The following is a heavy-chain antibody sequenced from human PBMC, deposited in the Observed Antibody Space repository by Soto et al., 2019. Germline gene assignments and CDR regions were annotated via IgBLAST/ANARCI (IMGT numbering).Heavy chain of an antibody. CDR3: ARDRVVVVVAAPGY. D-gene: IGHD2-15*01. CDR2: ISYDGSNK. V-gene: IGHV3-30-3*01. Sequence: XGSLRLSCAASGFTFSSYAMHWVRQAPGKGLEWVAVISYDGSNKYYADSVKGRFTISRDNSKNTLYLQMNSLRAEDTAVYYCARDRVVVVVAAPGYWGQGTLVTVSS. J-gene: IGHJ4*02. CDR1: GFTFSSYA.